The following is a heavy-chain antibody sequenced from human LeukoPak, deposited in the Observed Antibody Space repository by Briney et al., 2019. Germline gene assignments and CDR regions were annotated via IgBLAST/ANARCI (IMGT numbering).Heavy chain of an antibody. J-gene: IGHJ4*02. CDR2: ISAYNGNT. CDR3: ASSSGVGDTRAAFDY. V-gene: IGHV1-18*01. Sequence: ASVKVSCKASGYTFTSYGISWVRQAPGQGLEWMGWISAYNGNTNYAQKLQGRVTMTTDTSTSTAYMELRSLRSDDTAVYYCASSSGVGDTRAAFDYWGQGTLVTVSS. CDR1: GYTFTSYG. D-gene: IGHD1-26*01.